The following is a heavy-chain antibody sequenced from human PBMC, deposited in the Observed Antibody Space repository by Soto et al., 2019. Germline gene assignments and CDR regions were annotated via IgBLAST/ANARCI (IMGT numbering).Heavy chain of an antibody. J-gene: IGHJ4*02. V-gene: IGHV3-74*01. CDR3: ARFPYNWNYAADY. D-gene: IGHD1-7*01. CDR1: GFTFSSYW. Sequence: GGSLRLSCAASGFTFSSYWMHGVRQALGKGLVWVSRINSDGSSTSYADSVKGRFTISRDNAKNTLYLQMNSLRSEDTAVYYCARFPYNWNYAADYWGQETLVTVSS. CDR2: INSDGSST.